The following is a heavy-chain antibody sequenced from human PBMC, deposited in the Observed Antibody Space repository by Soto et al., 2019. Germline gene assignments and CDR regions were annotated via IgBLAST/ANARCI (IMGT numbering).Heavy chain of an antibody. D-gene: IGHD3-3*01. CDR1: GGSISSYY. V-gene: IGHV4-59*01. Sequence: SETLSLTCTVSGGSISSYYWSWIRQPPGKGLEWIGYIYYSGSTNHNPSLKSRVTISVDTSENQFSLKLSSVTAADTAVYYCARVNDFWTGYYSTNWFDPWGQGTLVTVSS. CDR3: ARVNDFWTGYYSTNWFDP. J-gene: IGHJ5*02. CDR2: IYYSGST.